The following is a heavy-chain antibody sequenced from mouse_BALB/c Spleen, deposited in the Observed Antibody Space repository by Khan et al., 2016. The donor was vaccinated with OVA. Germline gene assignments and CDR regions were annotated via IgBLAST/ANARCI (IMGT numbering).Heavy chain of an antibody. CDR3: VNHGSSSAWFTY. D-gene: IGHD1-1*01. CDR1: GYTFTSYW. J-gene: IGHJ3*01. CDR2: INPSTDYT. Sequence: QVQLKESGAGLAKPGASVKMSCKASGYTFTSYWMHWVKQRPGQGLEWIGYINPSTDYTVYNQKFKDKATLTADKSSSTAYMQLTSLTSEDSAVYYCVNHGSSSAWFTYWGQGTLVTVFA. V-gene: IGHV1-7*01.